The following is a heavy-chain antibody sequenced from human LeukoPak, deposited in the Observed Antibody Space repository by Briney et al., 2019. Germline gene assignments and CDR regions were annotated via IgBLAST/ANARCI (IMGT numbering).Heavy chain of an antibody. CDR1: GFTFSSYA. Sequence: GGSLRLSCAASGFTFSSYAMSWVRQAPGKGLEWVSSIFVSSGRTYYADSVKGRFTISRDNSKNTLCLQMNSLRAEDTAVYYCAKIVVVTAYGPTNDYWGQGTLVTVSS. CDR2: IFVSSGRT. V-gene: IGHV3-23*01. CDR3: AKIVVVTAYGPTNDY. J-gene: IGHJ4*02. D-gene: IGHD2-21*02.